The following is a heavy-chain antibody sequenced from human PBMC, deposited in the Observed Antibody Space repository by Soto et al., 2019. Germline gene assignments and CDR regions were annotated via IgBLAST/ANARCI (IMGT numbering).Heavy chain of an antibody. CDR2: IWYDGSNK. J-gene: IGHJ4*02. V-gene: IGHV3-33*01. CDR1: GFTFSSYG. D-gene: IGHD2-15*01. CDR3: ARDGYCSGGRCYSVPVFDY. Sequence: QVQLVESGGGVVQPGRSLRLSCAASGFTFSSYGMHWVRQAPGKGLEWVAVIWYDGSNKYYADSVKGRFTSSRDNSKNTLDLQMNSLRAEDTAVYYCARDGYCSGGRCYSVPVFDYWGQGTLVTVSS.